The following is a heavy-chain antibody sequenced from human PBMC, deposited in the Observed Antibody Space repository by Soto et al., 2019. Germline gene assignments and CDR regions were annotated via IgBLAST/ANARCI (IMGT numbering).Heavy chain of an antibody. V-gene: IGHV3-53*01. CDR2: IYSGGST. J-gene: IGHJ5*02. D-gene: IGHD3-16*01. Sequence: GGSLRLSCAASGFTVSSNYMSWVRQAPGKGLEWVSVIYSGGSTYYADSVKGRFTISRDNSKNTLYLQMNSLRAEDTAVYYCARDYLLSGGFDPWGQGTLVTVSS. CDR1: GFTVSSNY. CDR3: ARDYLLSGGFDP.